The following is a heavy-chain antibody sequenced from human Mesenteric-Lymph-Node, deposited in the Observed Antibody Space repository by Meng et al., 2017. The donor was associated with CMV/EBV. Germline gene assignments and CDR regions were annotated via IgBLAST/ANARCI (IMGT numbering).Heavy chain of an antibody. CDR3: ARDRGGTYYGGFDY. D-gene: IGHD1-26*01. V-gene: IGHV3-74*01. CDR1: GFTFSTYW. CDR2: INSDDSNT. J-gene: IGHJ4*02. Sequence: GESLKISCAASGFTFSTYWMHWVRQAPGKGLVWVSRINSDDSNTDYADSVKGRFTISRDNAKNTLYLQMNSLRADDTAVYYCARDRGGTYYGGFDYWGQGTLVTVSS.